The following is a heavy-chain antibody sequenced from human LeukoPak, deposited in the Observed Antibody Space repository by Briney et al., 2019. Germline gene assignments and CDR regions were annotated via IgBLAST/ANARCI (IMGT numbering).Heavy chain of an antibody. D-gene: IGHD3-10*01. V-gene: IGHV4-38-2*02. Sequence: KSSETLSLTCTVSGYSISSGYYWGWIRQPPGKGREWIGTIYHSGSAYYNPSLKSRVTISVDTSKNQFSLKLSSVTTADTAVYYCARSVLLWFGEVLDWGQGTLVTVSS. CDR1: GYSISSGYY. CDR3: ARSVLLWFGEVLD. CDR2: IYHSGSA. J-gene: IGHJ4*02.